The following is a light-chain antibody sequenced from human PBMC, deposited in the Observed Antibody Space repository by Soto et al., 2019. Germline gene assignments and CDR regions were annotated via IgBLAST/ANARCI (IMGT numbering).Light chain of an antibody. Sequence: QSVLTQPASVSGSPGQSITISCTGTSSDVGGKNYVSWYKNHPGKAPKPIINNVSNRPSGVSIRFSGSKSDNTASQTISGLQPEDEADYHCSSYTTSNTRQIVFGTGTKVTVL. J-gene: IGLJ1*01. CDR1: SSDVGGKNY. CDR2: NVS. V-gene: IGLV2-14*03. CDR3: SSYTTSNTRQIV.